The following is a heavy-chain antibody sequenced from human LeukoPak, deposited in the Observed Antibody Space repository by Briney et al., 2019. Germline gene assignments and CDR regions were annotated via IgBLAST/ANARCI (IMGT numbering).Heavy chain of an antibody. Sequence: TSETLSLTCAVHGGSFSDYSWSWIRQPPGKGLEWIGEISHSGGNNYNPSLKSRVTMSVDTSNNQFSLKLKSVTAADTAVYYCARDGIAVFGVITGNYYYMDVWGNGTTVTVSS. CDR3: ARDGIAVFGVITGNYYYMDV. V-gene: IGHV4-34*01. CDR2: ISHSGGN. D-gene: IGHD3-3*01. J-gene: IGHJ6*03. CDR1: GGSFSDYS.